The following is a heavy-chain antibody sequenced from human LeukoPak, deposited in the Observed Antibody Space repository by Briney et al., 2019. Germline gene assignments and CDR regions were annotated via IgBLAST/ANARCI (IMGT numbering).Heavy chain of an antibody. J-gene: IGHJ5*01. Sequence: GRSLRLSCAASGFTFSNYGMHWVRQAPGKGLEWVSGISGSGGSTYYADSVKGRFTISRDNTKNTLYLQMNSLRAEDTAVYYCAKDRHAPGRYCSSTSCFPFDSWGQGTLVTVSS. CDR2: ISGSGGST. D-gene: IGHD2-2*01. CDR3: AKDRHAPGRYCSSTSCFPFDS. CDR1: GFTFSNYG. V-gene: IGHV3-23*01.